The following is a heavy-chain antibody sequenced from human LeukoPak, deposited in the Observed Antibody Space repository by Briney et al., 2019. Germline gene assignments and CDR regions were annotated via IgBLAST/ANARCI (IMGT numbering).Heavy chain of an antibody. CDR1: GGTFSSYA. D-gene: IGHD3-22*01. CDR3: ARDIQDPRDYYDSSGYTLDY. Sequence: SSVKVSCKASGGTFSSYAISWVRQAPGQGLEWMGRIIPTFGTANYAQKFQGRVTITTDESTSTAYMELSSLRSEDTAVYYCARDIQDPRDYYDSSGYTLDYWGQGTLVTVSS. V-gene: IGHV1-69*05. J-gene: IGHJ4*02. CDR2: IIPTFGTA.